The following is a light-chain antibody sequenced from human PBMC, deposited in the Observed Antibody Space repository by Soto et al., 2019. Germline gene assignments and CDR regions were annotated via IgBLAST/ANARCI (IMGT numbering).Light chain of an antibody. J-gene: IGKJ1*01. CDR2: GAS. V-gene: IGKV3-15*01. CDR3: QQYHNRPQT. CDR1: QTINNN. Sequence: VMTQAPATLSVSPGERATLSCRASQTINNNIAWYQLKDGQVPRLLIYGASTRATDIPARFSGSGSGTEFTLTIRSLQSEDFAAYHCQQYHNRPQTFGQGTKVDIK.